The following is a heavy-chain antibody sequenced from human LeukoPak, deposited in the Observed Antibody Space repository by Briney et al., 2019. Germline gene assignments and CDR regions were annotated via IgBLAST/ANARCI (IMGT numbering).Heavy chain of an antibody. CDR3: ARLIAADPQLDC. D-gene: IGHD6-13*01. V-gene: IGHV4-59*12. Sequence: SETLSLTCTVSGGSISSYYWSWIRQPPRKGLEWIGYVYYSGSTNYNPSLKSRVTISVDTSKNQFSLNLNSVTAADTAVYYCARLIAADPQLDCWGQGTLVTVSS. CDR1: GGSISSYY. J-gene: IGHJ4*02. CDR2: VYYSGST.